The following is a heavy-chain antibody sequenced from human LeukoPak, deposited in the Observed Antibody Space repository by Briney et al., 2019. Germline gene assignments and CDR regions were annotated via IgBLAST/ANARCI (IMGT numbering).Heavy chain of an antibody. V-gene: IGHV4-34*01. CDR2: INHSGST. Sequence: PSETLSLTCAVYGGSFSGYYWNWIRQPPGKGLEWIGEINHSGSTNYNPSLKSRVTISVDTSKNQFSLKLSSVTAAVTAVYYCARDAFDIWGQGTMVTVSS. CDR1: GGSFSGYY. CDR3: ARDAFDI. J-gene: IGHJ3*02.